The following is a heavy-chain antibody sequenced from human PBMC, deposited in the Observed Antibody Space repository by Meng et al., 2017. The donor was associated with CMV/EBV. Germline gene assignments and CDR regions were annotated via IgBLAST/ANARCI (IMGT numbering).Heavy chain of an antibody. CDR2: INHSGST. CDR1: GFTFSSYS. V-gene: IGHV4-34*01. D-gene: IGHD6-6*01. CDR3: ARVISSSSYYYYGMDV. Sequence: ESLKISCAASGFTFSSYSMNWVRQAPGKGLEWIGEINHSGSTNYNPSLKSRVTISVDTSKNQFSLKLSSVTAADTAVYYCARVISSSSYYYYGMDVWGQGTTVTVSS. J-gene: IGHJ6*02.